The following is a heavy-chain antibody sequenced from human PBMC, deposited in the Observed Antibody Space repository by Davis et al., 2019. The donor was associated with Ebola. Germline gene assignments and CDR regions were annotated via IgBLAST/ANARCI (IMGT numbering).Heavy chain of an antibody. CDR3: ARHYCSSSGCYWYYGMDV. CDR1: GASISNSYF. J-gene: IGHJ6*02. D-gene: IGHD2-2*01. V-gene: IGHV4-39*01. Sequence: SETLSLTCAVSGASISNSYFRGWIRQSPGKGPEWIATMYYTGRTYYNPSLAGRVTVSLDTPRNQFSLKLTFVTAADTALYYCARHYCSSSGCYWYYGMDVWGPGTTVTVSS. CDR2: MYYTGRT.